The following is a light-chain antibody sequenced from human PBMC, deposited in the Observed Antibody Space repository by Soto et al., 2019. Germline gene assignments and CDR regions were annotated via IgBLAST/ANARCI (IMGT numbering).Light chain of an antibody. CDR2: AAS. V-gene: IGKV1-12*01. J-gene: IGKJ4*01. Sequence: DIQMTQSPSSVSASVGDRVTITCRASQDISSWLAWYQQKPGKDPKLLIYAASSLHSGVPPRFSGSESGTDFTLTISSLQPEDSASYYCQQANSFPLTFGGGTKVEIK. CDR1: QDISSW. CDR3: QQANSFPLT.